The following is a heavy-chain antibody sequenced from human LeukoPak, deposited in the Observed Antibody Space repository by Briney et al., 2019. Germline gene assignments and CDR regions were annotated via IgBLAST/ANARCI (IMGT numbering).Heavy chain of an antibody. D-gene: IGHD3-10*01. CDR1: GYTFTSYG. CDR2: ISAYNGNT. CDR3: ARDYGLLWFGELLPGGWFDP. Sequence: GASVKVSCKASGYTFTSYGISWVRQAPGQGLEWMGWISAYNGNTNYAQKLQGRVTMTTDTSTSTAYMELRSLRSDDTAVYYCARDYGLLWFGELLPGGWFDPWGQGTLVTVSS. J-gene: IGHJ5*02. V-gene: IGHV1-18*01.